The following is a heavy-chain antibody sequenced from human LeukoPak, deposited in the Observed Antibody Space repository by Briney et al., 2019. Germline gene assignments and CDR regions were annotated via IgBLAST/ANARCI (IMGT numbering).Heavy chain of an antibody. Sequence: GGSLRLSCAASGFTFSSYSMNWVRQAPGKGLEWVSSISSSSSYIYYADSVKGRFTISRDNAKNSLYLQMNSLRAGDTAVYYCARDRSTTATPGGYWGQGTLVTVSS. CDR2: ISSSSSYI. CDR3: ARDRSTTATPGGY. D-gene: IGHD4-17*01. J-gene: IGHJ4*02. CDR1: GFTFSSYS. V-gene: IGHV3-21*01.